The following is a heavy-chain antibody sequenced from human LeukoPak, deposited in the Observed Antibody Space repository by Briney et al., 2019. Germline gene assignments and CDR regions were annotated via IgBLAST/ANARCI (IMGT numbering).Heavy chain of an antibody. D-gene: IGHD3-3*01. V-gene: IGHV4-34*01. Sequence: PSETLSLTCAVYGGSFSGYYWSWIRQPPGKGLEWIGEINHSGSTNYNPSLKSRVTISVDTSKNQFSLKLSSVTAADTAVYYCARGLGRYDFPDYWGQGTLVTVPP. CDR2: INHSGST. CDR3: ARGLGRYDFPDY. CDR1: GGSFSGYY. J-gene: IGHJ4*02.